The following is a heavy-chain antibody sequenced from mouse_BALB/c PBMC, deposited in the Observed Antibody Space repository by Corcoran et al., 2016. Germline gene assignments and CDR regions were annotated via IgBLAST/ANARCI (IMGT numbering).Heavy chain of an antibody. CDR1: GFSLSTSGMG. J-gene: IGHJ2*01. D-gene: IGHD2-1*01. CDR2: IWWDDDK. V-gene: IGHV8-8*01. Sequence: QVTLKESGPGILQPSQTLSLTCSFSGFSLSTSGMGVGWIRQPSGKGLEWLAHIWWDDDKRYNPALKSRLTISKDTSSNQVFLKIASVDTADTATYYCARSIYYGNYHFYYWGQGTTLTVSS. CDR3: ARSIYYGNYHFYY.